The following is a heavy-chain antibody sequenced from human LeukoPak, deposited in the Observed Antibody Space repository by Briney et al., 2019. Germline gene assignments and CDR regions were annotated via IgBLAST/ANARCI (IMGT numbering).Heavy chain of an antibody. Sequence: GGSLRLSCAASGFSVSSNYLTWVRQAPGKGLEWVSVIYSDGSTYYADSVKGRFTVSRDNSKNTLYLQMSSLRAEDTAVYYCARGRGSSGNILYCWGQGTLVTVSS. J-gene: IGHJ4*02. V-gene: IGHV3-53*01. CDR3: ARGRGSSGNILYC. CDR2: IYSDGST. CDR1: GFSVSSNY. D-gene: IGHD1-26*01.